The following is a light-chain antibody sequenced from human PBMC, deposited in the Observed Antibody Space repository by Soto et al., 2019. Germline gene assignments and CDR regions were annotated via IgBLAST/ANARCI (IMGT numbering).Light chain of an antibody. J-gene: IGLJ1*01. CDR3: SSYSISTAYL. CDR1: SSDVGGYDY. V-gene: IGLV2-14*01. Sequence: QSALARPASVSGSPGQSITISCTGTSSDVGGYDYVSWYQLHPGKAPKLMVFEVSNRPSGVSYRFSGSKSGNTASLTISGLQAEDEADYFCSSYSISTAYLFGTGTKATVL. CDR2: EVS.